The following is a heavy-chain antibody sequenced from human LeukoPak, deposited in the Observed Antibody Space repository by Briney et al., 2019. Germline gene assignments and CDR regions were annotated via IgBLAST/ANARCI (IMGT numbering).Heavy chain of an antibody. Sequence: PGGSLRLSCAASGFTFSSYAMGWVRQAPGKGLEWVSAISGSGGSTYYADSVKGRFTISRDNSKNTLYLQMNSLRAEDTAVYYCARDGTAVGINYDYWGQGTLVTVSS. V-gene: IGHV3-23*01. CDR3: ARDGTAVGINYDY. CDR1: GFTFSSYA. CDR2: ISGSGGST. J-gene: IGHJ4*02. D-gene: IGHD6-13*01.